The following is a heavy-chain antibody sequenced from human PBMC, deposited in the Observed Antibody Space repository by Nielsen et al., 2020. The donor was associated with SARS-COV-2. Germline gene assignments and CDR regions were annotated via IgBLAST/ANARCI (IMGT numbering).Heavy chain of an antibody. Sequence: GESLKISCAASGFTFSSYCMSWVRQAPGKGLEWVANIKQDGSEKYYVDSVKGRFTISRDNAKNSLYLQMNSLRAEDTAVYYCARTLSLSDFWSDYEVHWFDPWGQGTLVTVSS. CDR3: ARTLSLSDFWSDYEVHWFDP. CDR2: IKQDGSEK. V-gene: IGHV3-7*03. D-gene: IGHD3-3*01. CDR1: GFTFSSYC. J-gene: IGHJ5*02.